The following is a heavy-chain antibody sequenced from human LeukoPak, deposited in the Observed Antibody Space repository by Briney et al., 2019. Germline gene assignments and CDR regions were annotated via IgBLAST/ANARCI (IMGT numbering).Heavy chain of an antibody. D-gene: IGHD2-2*01. CDR3: ARDVVVPAAESYFDY. J-gene: IGHJ4*02. Sequence: SETLSLTCAVYAGPFSGYYWSWIRQPPGKGLEWIGSIYYSGSTYYNPSLKSRVTISVDTSKNQFSLKLSSVTAADTAVYYCARDVVVPAAESYFDYWGQGTLVTVSS. CDR2: IYYSGST. CDR1: AGPFSGYY. V-gene: IGHV4-34*01.